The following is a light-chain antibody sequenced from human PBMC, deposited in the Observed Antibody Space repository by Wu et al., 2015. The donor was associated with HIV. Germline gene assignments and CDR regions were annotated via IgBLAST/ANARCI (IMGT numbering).Light chain of an antibody. CDR3: QQYSSFPFT. V-gene: IGKV1D-8*02. Sequence: WYQRKTTGKPLELLIYAASLCQSGVPSRFSGSGSGTDFTLTISCLQSEDFATYYCQQYSSFPFTFGPGTKSGYQT. CDR2: AAS. J-gene: IGKJ3*01.